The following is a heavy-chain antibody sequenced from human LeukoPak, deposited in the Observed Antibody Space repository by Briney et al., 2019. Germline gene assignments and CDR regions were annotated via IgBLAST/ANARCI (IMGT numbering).Heavy chain of an antibody. CDR2: IYYSGTT. CDR1: GGSISSGGYY. Sequence: SQTLSLTCTVSGGSISSGGYYWSWIRQPPGKGLEWIGSIYYSGTTYYNPSLKSRVTISVDTSKNQFSLKVSSVTAADTAVYYCALIVGATLRASDYWGQGTLVTVSS. D-gene: IGHD1-26*01. J-gene: IGHJ4*02. CDR3: ALIVGATLRASDY. V-gene: IGHV4-30-4*07.